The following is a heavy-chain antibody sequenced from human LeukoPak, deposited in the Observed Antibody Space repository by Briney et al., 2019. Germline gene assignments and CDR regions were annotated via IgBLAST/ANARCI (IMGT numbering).Heavy chain of an antibody. CDR3: ARGEAVAAAEYFQH. Sequence: PSETLSLTCTVSGGSISSYYWSWIRQPPGKGLEWIGYIYYSGSTNYNPSLKSRVTISVDTSKNQFSLKLSSVTAADTAVYYYARGEAVAAAEYFQHWGQGTLVTVSS. J-gene: IGHJ1*01. CDR1: GGSISSYY. D-gene: IGHD6-19*01. V-gene: IGHV4-59*01. CDR2: IYYSGST.